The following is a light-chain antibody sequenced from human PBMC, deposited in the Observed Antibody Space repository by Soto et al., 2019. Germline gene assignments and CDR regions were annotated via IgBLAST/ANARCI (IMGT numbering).Light chain of an antibody. Sequence: EIVLTQYPATLSLSPGERATLSCRATENLRTFLAWYQQKAGQAPRLLIYDASNRATGIPDRFSGSGSGTDFTLTISNLEPEDSAVYYCQQRSIWPLTFGGGAKVDIK. CDR3: QQRSIWPLT. V-gene: IGKV3-11*01. CDR2: DAS. J-gene: IGKJ4*01. CDR1: ENLRTF.